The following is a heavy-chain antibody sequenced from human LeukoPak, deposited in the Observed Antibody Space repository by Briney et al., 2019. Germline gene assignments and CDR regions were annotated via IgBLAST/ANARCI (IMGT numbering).Heavy chain of an antibody. CDR1: GFTFSSYG. V-gene: IGHV3-30*18. CDR3: AKRVAGTGTQDY. Sequence: GGSLRLSCAASGFTFSSYGMPWVRQAPGKGLEWVAVISYDGSNKYYADSVKGRFTISRDNSKNTLYLQMNSLRAEDTAVYYCAKRVAGTGTQDYWGQGTLVTVSS. CDR2: ISYDGSNK. J-gene: IGHJ4*02. D-gene: IGHD6-19*01.